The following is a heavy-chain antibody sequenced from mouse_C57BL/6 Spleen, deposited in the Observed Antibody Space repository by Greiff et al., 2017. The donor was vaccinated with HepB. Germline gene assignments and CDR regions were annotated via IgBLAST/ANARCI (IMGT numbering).Heavy chain of an antibody. J-gene: IGHJ3*01. CDR3: ARSPITTVEGFAY. CDR2: IDPSDSYT. CDR1: GYTFTSYW. V-gene: IGHV1-50*01. D-gene: IGHD1-1*01. Sequence: QVQLQQPGAELVKPGASVKLSCKASGYTFTSYWMQWVKQRPGQGLEWIGEIDPSDSYTNYNRKFKGKATLTVDTSSSTAYMQLSSLTSEDSAVYYCARSPITTVEGFAYWGQGTLVTVSA.